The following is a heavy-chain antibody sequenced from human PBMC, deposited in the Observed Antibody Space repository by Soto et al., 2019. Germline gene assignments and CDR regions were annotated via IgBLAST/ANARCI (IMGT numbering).Heavy chain of an antibody. Sequence: QVQLVESGGGMVQPGKSLRLSCSASGFTFSTYAMHWIRQAPGKGLEWVALMSYGGGNKYYAESVRGRFIIYRDNSKSTLYLQLNSLRPEDTAVYYCANALNSSPFHWGQGTLVTVSS. CDR2: MSYGGGNK. CDR1: GFTFSTYA. CDR3: ANALNSSPFH. V-gene: IGHV3-30*18. J-gene: IGHJ1*01. D-gene: IGHD4-4*01.